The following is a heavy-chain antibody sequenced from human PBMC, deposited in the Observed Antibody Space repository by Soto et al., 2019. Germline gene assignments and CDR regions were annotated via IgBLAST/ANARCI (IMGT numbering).Heavy chain of an antibody. CDR1: GYTFTTYW. CDR2: IYPGDSDT. V-gene: IGHV5-51*01. Sequence: PGESLKISCKGSGYTFTTYWIGWVRQMPGKGLEWMGIIYPGDSDTRYSPSFQGQVTISADKSISTAYLQWSSLKASDTAIYYCARHGTNSYHYYGVDVWGQGTTVTVSS. D-gene: IGHD2-8*01. J-gene: IGHJ6*02. CDR3: ARHGTNSYHYYGVDV.